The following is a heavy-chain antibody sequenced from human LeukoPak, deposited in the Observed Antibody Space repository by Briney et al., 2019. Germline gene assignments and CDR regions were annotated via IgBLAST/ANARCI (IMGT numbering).Heavy chain of an antibody. V-gene: IGHV4-38-2*02. J-gene: IGHJ6*03. CDR2: IYHSGTT. CDR3: ARDGGSGYATDDYMDV. D-gene: IGHD5-12*01. Sequence: PSETLSLTCAVSGYALSSVFYCGWIRQPPAKGLEWIGSIYHSGTTYYNPSLKSRVTISVDTSKNQFSLKLTSVTAADTAVYYCARDGGSGYATDDYMDVWGKGTTVTVSS. CDR1: GYALSSVFY.